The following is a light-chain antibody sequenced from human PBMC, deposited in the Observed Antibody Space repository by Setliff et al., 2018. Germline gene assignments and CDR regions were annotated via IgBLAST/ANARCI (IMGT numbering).Light chain of an antibody. Sequence: QSVLTQPASVSGSPGQSITISCTGTHRDVGKYNLVSWYQQHPGKAPKLILYDFITRPSGVSDRFSGSKSANTASLTISGLQAEDEADYYCCSYAGGSTFAFGGGTKGTV. J-gene: IGLJ1*01. CDR3: CSYAGGSTFA. CDR2: DFI. CDR1: HRDVGKYNL. V-gene: IGLV2-23*02.